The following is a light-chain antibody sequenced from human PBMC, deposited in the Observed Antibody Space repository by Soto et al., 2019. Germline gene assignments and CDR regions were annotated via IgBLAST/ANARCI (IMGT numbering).Light chain of an antibody. Sequence: EIVLTQSPATLSLSPGERATVSCRASQSVSGSNLAWYQQKPGQAPRLVIYDESNRATGIPARFSGSGSGTDFILTISSLEPEDSGVYYCQQRNDWVTFGGGTKVDIK. CDR3: QQRNDWVT. J-gene: IGKJ4*01. CDR1: QSVSGSN. V-gene: IGKV3-11*01. CDR2: DES.